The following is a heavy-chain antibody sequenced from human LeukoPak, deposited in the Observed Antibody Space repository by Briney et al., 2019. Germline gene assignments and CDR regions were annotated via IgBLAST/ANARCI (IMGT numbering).Heavy chain of an antibody. CDR2: INQDGSER. V-gene: IGHV3-7*01. Sequence: SGGSLRLSCAASGFTLSDYWMSWVLQAPGKRLEWVANINQDGSERYYVDSVKGRFTISRDNANNSLYLQMNSLRAEDTAVYYCARESLDCSGGTCLSVPTDYWGQGTLVTVSS. D-gene: IGHD2-15*01. CDR1: GFTLSDYW. J-gene: IGHJ4*02. CDR3: ARESLDCSGGTCLSVPTDY.